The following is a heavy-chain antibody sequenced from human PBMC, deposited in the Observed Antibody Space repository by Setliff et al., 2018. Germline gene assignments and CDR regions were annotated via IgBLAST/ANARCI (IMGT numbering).Heavy chain of an antibody. Sequence: SETLSLTCTVSGGSIGRGSRYWSWIRQPAGKGLEWIGRIFPSGSTNYNPALKSRVTISVDTSKNQFSLKLSSVTAADTAVYYCASLRAPPGDYGDYVDSWGQGTLVTVSS. CDR3: ASLRAPPGDYGDYVDS. V-gene: IGHV4-61*02. CDR2: IFPSGST. J-gene: IGHJ4*02. CDR1: GGSIGRGSRY. D-gene: IGHD4-17*01.